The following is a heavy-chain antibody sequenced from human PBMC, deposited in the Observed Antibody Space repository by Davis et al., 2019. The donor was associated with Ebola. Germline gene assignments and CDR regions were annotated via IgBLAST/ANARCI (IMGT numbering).Heavy chain of an antibody. D-gene: IGHD3-22*01. J-gene: IGHJ4*02. V-gene: IGHV1-18*01. CDR1: GYTFTSYG. Sequence: AASVKVSCKASGYTFTSYGISWVRQAPGQGLEWMGWISAYNGNTNYAQKLQGRVTMTTDTSTSTAYMELRSLRSDDTAVYYCARDGPNYYDSSGCGYWGQGTLVTVSS. CDR3: ARDGPNYYDSSGCGY. CDR2: ISAYNGNT.